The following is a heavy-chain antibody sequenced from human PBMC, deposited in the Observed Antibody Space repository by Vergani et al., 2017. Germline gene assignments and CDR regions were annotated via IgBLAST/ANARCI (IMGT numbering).Heavy chain of an antibody. V-gene: IGHV3-66*01. D-gene: IGHD4-17*01. CDR2: IYSGGST. J-gene: IGHJ6*03. CDR1: GFTVSSNY. Sequence: EVQLVESGGGLVQPGGSLRLSCAASGFTVSSNYMSWVRQAPGKGLEWVSVIYSGGSTYYADSVKGRFTISRDNSKNTLYLQMNSMSAEETAVYYCARDQEGMTTVTNGRERKYYYYYYMDVWGKGTTVTVSS. CDR3: ARDQEGMTTVTNGRERKYYYYYYMDV.